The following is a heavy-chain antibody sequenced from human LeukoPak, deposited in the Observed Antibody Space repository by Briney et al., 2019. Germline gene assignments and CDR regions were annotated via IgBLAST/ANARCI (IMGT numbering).Heavy chain of an antibody. J-gene: IGHJ6*02. Sequence: SVTVSCKASGGSFDNYAFSWVRQAPGQGREWMGGSIPMFGTPHYAEKFQGRATITADESTSTAYMELSSLRSEDTAIYYCANKRSEETKQHHHGSGSYFNPWYYGMDVWGQGTKVSVSS. CDR3: ANKRSEETKQHHHGSGSYFNPWYYGMDV. CDR1: GGSFDNYA. D-gene: IGHD3-10*01. V-gene: IGHV1-69*13. CDR2: SIPMFGTP.